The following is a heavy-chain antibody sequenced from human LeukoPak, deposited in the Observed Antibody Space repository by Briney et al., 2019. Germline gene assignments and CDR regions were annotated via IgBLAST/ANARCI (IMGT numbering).Heavy chain of an antibody. CDR1: GFTFSSYA. V-gene: IGHV3-23*01. CDR3: AKGKLRITMIVVVINPQCFDY. D-gene: IGHD3-22*01. Sequence: GGSLRLSCAASGFTFSSYAMSWVRQAPGKGLEWVSAISGSGGSTYYADSARGRFTISRDNSKNTLYLQMNSLRAEDTAVYYCAKGKLRITMIVVVINPQCFDYWGQGTLVTVSS. CDR2: ISGSGGST. J-gene: IGHJ4*02.